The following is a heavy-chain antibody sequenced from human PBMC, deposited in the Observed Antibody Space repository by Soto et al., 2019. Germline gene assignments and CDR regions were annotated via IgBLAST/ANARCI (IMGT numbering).Heavy chain of an antibody. D-gene: IGHD5-18*01. CDR2: IIPIFGTA. Sequence: AVKVSCKASGGTFSSYAISWVRQAPGQGLEWMGGIIPIFGTANYAQKFQGRVTITADESTSTAYMELSSLGSEDTAVYYCAREARLGYSYGPGHDAFDIWGQGTMVTVSS. CDR1: GGTFSSYA. J-gene: IGHJ3*02. CDR3: AREARLGYSYGPGHDAFDI. V-gene: IGHV1-69*13.